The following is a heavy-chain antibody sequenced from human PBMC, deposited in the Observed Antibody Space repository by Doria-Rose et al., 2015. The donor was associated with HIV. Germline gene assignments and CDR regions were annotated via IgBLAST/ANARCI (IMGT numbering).Heavy chain of an antibody. D-gene: IGHD3-10*01. J-gene: IGHJ4*02. CDR1: GYIFTNYW. V-gene: IGHV5-51*01. CDR2: IYPGDSDT. Sequence: QLVQSRAEVKKPGESLKISCKASGYIFTNYWFGWVRQMPGKGLEWMGIIYPGDSDTRYSPSFQGQVTFSADKSISTAYLQWSSLKASDTVMYYCARLGNYDSGSTFDYWGQGTPVTVSS. CDR3: ARLGNYDSGSTFDY.